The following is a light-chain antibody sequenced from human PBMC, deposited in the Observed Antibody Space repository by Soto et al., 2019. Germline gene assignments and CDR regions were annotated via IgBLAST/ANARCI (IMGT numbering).Light chain of an antibody. CDR1: QSVSTT. CDR3: QQSTDLPTT. J-gene: IGKJ1*01. Sequence: VFISEVPATLKKSPGQRASLSCRASQSVSTTVAWYHQKPGQAPRLLVYGASTRATGIPARFSGSGAGTDFTLTITSLQSEDFVVYCCQQSTDLPTTFGQGTKLDIK. V-gene: IGKV3-15*01. CDR2: GAS.